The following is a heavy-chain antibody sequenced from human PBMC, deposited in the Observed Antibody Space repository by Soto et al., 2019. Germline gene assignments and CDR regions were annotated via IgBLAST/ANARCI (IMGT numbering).Heavy chain of an antibody. CDR1: GFEFSSYA. V-gene: IGHV3-23*01. D-gene: IGHD2-2*01. J-gene: IGHJ5*02. CDR2: ISGTGVPT. Sequence: LRLPCAASGFEFSSYAMSWVRQAPGKGLGCISLISGTGVPTLYAESVKGRFSVSRDNSKDTLFLEMNNLGVDDTAMYYCAKSFCSSSSCFFLWVDPWGPGTLVTVSS. CDR3: AKSFCSSSSCFFLWVDP.